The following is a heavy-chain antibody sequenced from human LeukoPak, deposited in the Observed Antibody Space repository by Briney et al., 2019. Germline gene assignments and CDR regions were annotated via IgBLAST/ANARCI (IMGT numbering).Heavy chain of an antibody. CDR3: ARDLYGSGIFDY. CDR2: IWYDGSNK. Sequence: GGSLRLSCAASGFNFSSYGMHWVRQAPGKGLEWVAVIWYDGSNKYYADSVKGRFTISRDNSKNTLYLQMNSLRAEDTAVYYCARDLYGSGIFDYWGQGTLVTVSS. CDR1: GFNFSSYG. J-gene: IGHJ4*02. D-gene: IGHD3-10*01. V-gene: IGHV3-33*01.